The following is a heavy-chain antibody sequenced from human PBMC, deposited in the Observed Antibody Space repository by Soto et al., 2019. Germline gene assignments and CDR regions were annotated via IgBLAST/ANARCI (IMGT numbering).Heavy chain of an antibody. Sequence: QLQLQESGPGLVKPSETLSLARTVAGGFISGSSSYWGWIRQSPGKGLEWIANIHSGGTTYYNSSLKSRVIISVDTSKDQFSLWVSSVTAADTAVYYCARLLTPAFGRDYFDHWGQGTLV. CDR3: ARLLTPAFGRDYFDH. CDR1: GGFISGSSSY. D-gene: IGHD3-10*01. CDR2: IHSGGTT. J-gene: IGHJ4*02. V-gene: IGHV4-39*01.